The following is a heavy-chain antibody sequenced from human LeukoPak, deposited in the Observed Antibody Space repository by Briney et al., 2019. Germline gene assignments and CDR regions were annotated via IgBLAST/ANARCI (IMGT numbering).Heavy chain of an antibody. CDR2: IIPIFGTA. D-gene: IGHD1-26*01. Sequence: GSSVKVSCKASGGTFSSYAISWVRQAPGQGLEWMGGIIPIFGTANYAQKFQGRVTITADESTSTAYMELSGLRSEDTAVYYCARRNRWELLLLDYWGQGTLVTVSS. J-gene: IGHJ4*02. V-gene: IGHV1-69*01. CDR1: GGTFSSYA. CDR3: ARRNRWELLLLDY.